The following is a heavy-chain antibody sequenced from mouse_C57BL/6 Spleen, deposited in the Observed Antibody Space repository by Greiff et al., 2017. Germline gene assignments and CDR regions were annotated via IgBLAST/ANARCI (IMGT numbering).Heavy chain of an antibody. Sequence: QVQLQQPGAELVRPGSSVKLSCKASGYTFTSYWMHWVKQRPIQGLEWIGNIDPSDSETHYNQKFKDKATLTVDKSSSTAYMQLSSLTSEDSAVYYCARPNWDVGAMDYWGQGTSVTVSS. CDR3: ARPNWDVGAMDY. CDR2: IDPSDSET. CDR1: GYTFTSYW. J-gene: IGHJ4*01. D-gene: IGHD4-1*02. V-gene: IGHV1-52*01.